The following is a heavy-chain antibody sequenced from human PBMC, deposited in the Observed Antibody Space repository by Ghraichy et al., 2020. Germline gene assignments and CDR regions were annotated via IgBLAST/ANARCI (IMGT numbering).Heavy chain of an antibody. CDR3: ARSIRGPEY. CDR2: IRGSGGDT. Sequence: GGSLNISCAASGFTFSIYDLSWVRQAPGKGLEWVSGIRGSGGDTFYTDSVRGRFTISRDNSKNTLYLQMNSLRVEDTAVYYCARSIRGPEYWGQGTLVTVS. V-gene: IGHV3-23*01. CDR1: GFTFSIYD. J-gene: IGHJ4*02. D-gene: IGHD3-3*01.